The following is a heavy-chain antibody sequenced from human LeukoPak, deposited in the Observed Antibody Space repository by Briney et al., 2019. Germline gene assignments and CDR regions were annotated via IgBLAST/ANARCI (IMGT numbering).Heavy chain of an antibody. V-gene: IGHV4-39*07. D-gene: IGHD3-10*01. Sequence: SETLSLTCTVSGGSISSSSYYWGWIRQPPGKGLEWIGSIYYSGSTYYNPSLKSRVTMSVDTSKNQFSLKLSSVTAADTAVYYCAVTMVRGVIILFDYWGQGTLVTVSS. J-gene: IGHJ4*02. CDR3: AVTMVRGVIILFDY. CDR1: GGSISSSSYY. CDR2: IYYSGST.